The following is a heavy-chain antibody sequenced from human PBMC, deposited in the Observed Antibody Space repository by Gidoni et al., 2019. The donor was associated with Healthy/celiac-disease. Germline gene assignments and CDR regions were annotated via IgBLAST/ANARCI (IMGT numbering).Heavy chain of an antibody. D-gene: IGHD2-15*01. V-gene: IGHV4-34*01. Sequence: QVQLQQWGAGLLTPSATLSLTCAVYGVSFSGSYWSLIRQPPGKGLEWIGEINHSGSTNYNPSLKSRVTISVDTSKNQFSLKLSSVTAADTAVYYCARRGVVVVAAAIYYYYGMDVWGQGTTVTVSS. CDR3: ARRGVVVVAAAIYYYYGMDV. CDR1: GVSFSGSY. J-gene: IGHJ6*02. CDR2: INHSGST.